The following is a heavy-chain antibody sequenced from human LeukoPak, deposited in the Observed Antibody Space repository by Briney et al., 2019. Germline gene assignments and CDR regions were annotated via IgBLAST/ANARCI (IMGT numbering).Heavy chain of an antibody. CDR3: AKDVRRCNGACT. CDR2: ISATGGDT. J-gene: IGHJ5*02. V-gene: IGHV3-23*01. CDR1: GFTFSTYS. D-gene: IGHD2-8*01. Sequence: GGSLRLSCAASGFTFSTYSFSWVRQAPGKGLEWVSSISATGGDTYYADSVKGRFTISRDNSRNTVSLQMNSLRVDDTATYYCAKDVRRCNGACTWGQGTLVTVSS.